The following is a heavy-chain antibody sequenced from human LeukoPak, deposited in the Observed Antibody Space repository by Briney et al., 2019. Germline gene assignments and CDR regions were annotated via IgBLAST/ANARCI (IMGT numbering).Heavy chain of an antibody. V-gene: IGHV4-59*01. CDR2: IYYSGST. Sequence: PSETLSLTYTVSGGSISSYYWSWIRQPPGKGLEWIGYIYYSGSTNYNPSLKSRVTISVDTSKNQFSLKLSSVTAADTAVYYCARQAPTVYYFDYWGQGTLVTVSS. CDR1: GGSISSYY. CDR3: ARQAPTVYYFDY. J-gene: IGHJ4*02. D-gene: IGHD1-14*01.